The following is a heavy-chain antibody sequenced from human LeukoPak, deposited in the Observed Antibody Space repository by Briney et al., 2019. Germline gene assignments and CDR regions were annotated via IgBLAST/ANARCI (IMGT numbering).Heavy chain of an antibody. D-gene: IGHD1-26*01. V-gene: IGHV5-51*01. CDR2: IYPGDSDA. J-gene: IGHJ4*02. CDR1: GYSFNSYW. CDR3: ARRRDLYSGSYYPFDY. Sequence: GESLKISCKGSGYSFNSYWIGWVRQMPGKGLKWMGIIYPGDSDARYSPSFQGQVTISADKSISTAYLQWSSLKASDTAMYYCARRRDLYSGSYYPFDYLGQGTLVTVSS.